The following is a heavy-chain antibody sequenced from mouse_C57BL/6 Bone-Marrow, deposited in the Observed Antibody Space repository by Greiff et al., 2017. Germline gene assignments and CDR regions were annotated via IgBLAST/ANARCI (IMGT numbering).Heavy chain of an antibody. CDR2: IDPSDSYT. CDR1: GYTFTSYW. CDR3: AREGDYYGSGNAWFAY. V-gene: IGHV1-69*01. Sequence: QVQLQQPGAELVMPGASVKLSCKASGYTFTSYWMHWVKQRPGQGLEWIGEIDPSDSYTNYNQKFKGKSTLTVDKSSSTAYMQLSSLSSEDSAVYYCAREGDYYGSGNAWFAYWGQGNLGTVSA. J-gene: IGHJ3*01. D-gene: IGHD1-1*01.